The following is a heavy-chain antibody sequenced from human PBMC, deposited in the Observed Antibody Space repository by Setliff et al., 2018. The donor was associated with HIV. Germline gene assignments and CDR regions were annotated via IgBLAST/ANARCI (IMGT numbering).Heavy chain of an antibody. D-gene: IGHD1-26*01. Sequence: PSETLSLTCTVSGGSISAYYWSWIRQPAGKGLEYIGRIFAGGSTNYNPSLRSRVPISINTSKNHFSLELSSVTAADTAVFYCARSMGAFDYLGPGALVPVSS. CDR3: ARSMGAFDY. V-gene: IGHV4-4*07. J-gene: IGHJ4*02. CDR2: IFAGGST. CDR1: GGSISAYY.